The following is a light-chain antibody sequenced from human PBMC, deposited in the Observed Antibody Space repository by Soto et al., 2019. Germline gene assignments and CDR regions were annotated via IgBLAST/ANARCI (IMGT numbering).Light chain of an antibody. CDR1: QSVSSSY. CDR3: QQYGSSPPIT. J-gene: IGKJ5*01. V-gene: IGKV3-20*01. CDR2: GAS. Sequence: EIVLTQSPGTLSLSPGERATLSCRASQSVSSSYLAWYQQKPGQAPRLHMYGASSRATGIPDRFSGSGSGTDFTLTISRLEPEDFAVYYCQQYGSSPPITFGQGTRLEIQ.